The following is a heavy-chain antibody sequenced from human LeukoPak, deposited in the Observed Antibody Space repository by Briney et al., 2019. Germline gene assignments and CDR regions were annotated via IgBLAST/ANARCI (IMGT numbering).Heavy chain of an antibody. J-gene: IGHJ4*02. V-gene: IGHV4-31*03. CDR1: GDSISTGGYY. D-gene: IGHD5-18*01. CDR2: IYDSGST. CDR3: ARAAVDTALLVAY. Sequence: NPSETLSLTCTVSGDSISTGGYYWSWIRQHPGKGLEWIGYIYDSGSTYFDPSLKSRPSISVDRSKNQFSLILNSVTAEDTAVYYCARAAVDTALLVAYWGQGTLVTVSS.